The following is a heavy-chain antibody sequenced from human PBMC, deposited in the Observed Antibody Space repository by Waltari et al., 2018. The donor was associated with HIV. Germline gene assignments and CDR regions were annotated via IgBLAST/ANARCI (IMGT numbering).Heavy chain of an antibody. D-gene: IGHD6-19*01. CDR1: GGSISNYY. Sequence: QVQLQESGPGLVEPSETLSLICSVSGGSISNYYWSWIRQSPGKGLEWLGYIYYTGDTKYNPSLKSRVSMSIDTSRNQFSLKLRSVTAADTAVYYCARPRMYSSGWYEDYWGQGILVTVSP. CDR2: IYYTGDT. V-gene: IGHV4-59*08. CDR3: ARPRMYSSGWYEDY. J-gene: IGHJ4*02.